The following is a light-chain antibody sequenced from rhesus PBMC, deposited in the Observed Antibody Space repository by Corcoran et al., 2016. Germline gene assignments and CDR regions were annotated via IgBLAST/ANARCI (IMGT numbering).Light chain of an antibody. J-gene: IGKJ3*01. CDR2: AAS. V-gene: IGKV1-18*01. CDR3: QQGYNNPFT. CDR1: QGISSW. Sequence: DLQMTQSPSSLSASVGDKVTITCRASQGISSWLAWYQQKPGKAPKLLIYAASSLQSGVPSRFSGSGSWTDYTLTSSSLRPEDFATYYCQQGYNNPFTFGPGTKLEIK.